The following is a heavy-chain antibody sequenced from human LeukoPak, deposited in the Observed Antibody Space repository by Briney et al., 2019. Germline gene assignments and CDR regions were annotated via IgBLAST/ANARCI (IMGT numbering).Heavy chain of an antibody. J-gene: IGHJ3*01. V-gene: IGHV4-34*01. CDR2: INQSGGT. CDR3: ADTLSDSSGYYHESFDV. Sequence: SETLSLTCAVYGGSFSGYTRSWIRQPPGKGLEWIGEINQSGGTNYNPSLKSRVTISVDTSKNQFSLKLASVTAADTAVYFCADTLSDSSGYYHESFDVWGQGTMVTVSS. CDR1: GGSFSGYT. D-gene: IGHD3-22*01.